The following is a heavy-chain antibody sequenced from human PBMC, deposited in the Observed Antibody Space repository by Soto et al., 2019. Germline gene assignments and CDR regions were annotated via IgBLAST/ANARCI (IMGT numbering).Heavy chain of an antibody. Sequence: SETLSLTCSVSGGSITTSIHQWGWIRQPPGKGLEWIGNIHYSGSTYYNPSLKSRVTISIDTSKNQFSLKLSSVTAADTAVYYCARGRESAHSEEINFDYWGQGTLVTVSS. J-gene: IGHJ4*02. CDR1: GGSITTSIHQ. CDR3: ARGRESAHSEEINFDY. CDR2: IHYSGST. V-gene: IGHV4-39*01. D-gene: IGHD1-26*01.